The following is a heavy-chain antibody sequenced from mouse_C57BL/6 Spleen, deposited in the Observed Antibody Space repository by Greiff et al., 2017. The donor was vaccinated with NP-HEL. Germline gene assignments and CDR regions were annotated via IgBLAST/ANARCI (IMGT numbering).Heavy chain of an antibody. CDR1: GYTFPDYY. Sequence: VKLVESGAELVKPGASVKISCKASGYTFPDYYINWVKQRPGQGLEWIGKIGPGSGSTYYNEKFKGKATLTADKSSCTAYMQLRSLTSEDSTVYFCARAYSGSSYWYFDVWGTGTTVTVSS. J-gene: IGHJ1*03. CDR3: ARAYSGSSYWYFDV. CDR2: IGPGSGST. D-gene: IGHD1-1*01. V-gene: IGHV1-77*01.